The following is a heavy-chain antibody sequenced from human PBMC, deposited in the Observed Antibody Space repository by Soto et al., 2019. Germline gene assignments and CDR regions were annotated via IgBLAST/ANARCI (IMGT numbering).Heavy chain of an antibody. V-gene: IGHV3-9*01. J-gene: IGHJ6*02. CDR2: ISWNSGSI. CDR3: AKDGTLAGTTYYYGMDV. CDR1: GFTFDDYA. Sequence: GGSLRLSCAASGFTFDDYAMHWVRQAPGKGLEWVSGISWNSGSIGYADSVKGRFTISRDNAKNFLYLQMNSLRAEDTALYYCAKDGTLAGTTYYYGMDVWGQGTTVTVSS. D-gene: IGHD6-19*01.